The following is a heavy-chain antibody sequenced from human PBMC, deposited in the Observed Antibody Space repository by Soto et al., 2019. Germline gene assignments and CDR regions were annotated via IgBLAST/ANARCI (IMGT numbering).Heavy chain of an antibody. J-gene: IGHJ4*02. V-gene: IGHV3-53*01. CDR2: IYSGGST. Sequence: EVQLVESGGGLIQPGGSLRLSWAASGFTVGSNYMSWVRQAPGKGLEWVSVIYSGGSTYYADSVKGRFTISRDNSKNTLSLQMNSLRAEDTAVYYCARGKWAGAATPIEYWGQGTLVTVSS. CDR3: ARGKWAGAATPIEY. CDR1: GFTVGSNY. D-gene: IGHD2-15*01.